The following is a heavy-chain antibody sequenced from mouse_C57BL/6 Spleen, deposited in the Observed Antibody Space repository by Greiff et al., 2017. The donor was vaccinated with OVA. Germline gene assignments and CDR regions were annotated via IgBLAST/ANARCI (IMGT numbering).Heavy chain of an antibody. V-gene: IGHV7-3*01. CDR3: ARSHDAWFAY. Sequence: EVMLVESGGGLVQPGGSLSLSCAASGFTFTDYYMSWVRQPPGKALEWLGFIKNKANGYTTEYSASVKGRFTISRDNSQSILYLQMNALRAEDSATYYCARSHDAWFAYWGQGTLVTVSA. CDR1: GFTFTDYY. J-gene: IGHJ3*01. D-gene: IGHD2-3*01. CDR2: IKNKANGYTT.